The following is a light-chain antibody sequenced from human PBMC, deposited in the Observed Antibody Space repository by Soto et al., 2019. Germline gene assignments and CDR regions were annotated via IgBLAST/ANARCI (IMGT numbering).Light chain of an antibody. J-gene: IGKJ4*01. V-gene: IGKV3-11*01. CDR1: QSVRSY. CDR2: DAS. CDR3: QHRSSWPLT. Sequence: EIVLTQSPATLSLSPGERATLSCRASQSVRSYLTWYQQKPGQAPRLLVYDASNRAAGVPARFSGSGSGTDFTLTFSSLEPDDFAVYYCQHRSSWPLTFGGGTKVEIK.